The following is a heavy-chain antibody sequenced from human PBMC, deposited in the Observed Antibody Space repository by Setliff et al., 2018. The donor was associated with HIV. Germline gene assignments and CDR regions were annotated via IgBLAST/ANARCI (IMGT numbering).Heavy chain of an antibody. J-gene: IGHJ6*03. Sequence: PSETLSLTCTISGGSISSGSYYWGWIRQPPGKGLEWIGTIYYRGSTYYNPSLKSRVTIFIDPSNKQFSLNLTAVTAADTGVYYCARGPRPVDVDYYYMDVWGKGTTVTVSS. CDR3: ARGPRPVDVDYYYMDV. CDR1: GGSISSGSYY. V-gene: IGHV4-39*01. CDR2: IYYRGST.